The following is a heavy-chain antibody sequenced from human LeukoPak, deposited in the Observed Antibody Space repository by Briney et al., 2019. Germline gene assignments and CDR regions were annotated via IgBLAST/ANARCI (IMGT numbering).Heavy chain of an antibody. D-gene: IGHD1-26*01. Sequence: GGSLRLYCAASGFTFSNAWMSWVRQAPGKGLEWVGRIKSKTDGATTDYAAPVKGRFTISRDDSKNTLYLQMNSLKTEDTAVYYCTTASIVGATQHWGQGTLVTVSS. CDR1: GFTFSNAW. CDR2: IKSKTDGATT. J-gene: IGHJ1*01. V-gene: IGHV3-15*01. CDR3: TTASIVGATQH.